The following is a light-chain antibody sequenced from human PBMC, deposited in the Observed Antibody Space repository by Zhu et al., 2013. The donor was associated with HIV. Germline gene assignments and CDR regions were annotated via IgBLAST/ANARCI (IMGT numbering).Light chain of an antibody. CDR1: SSNIGAGYD. V-gene: IGLV1-40*01. CDR3: QSYDSSLSGWV. J-gene: IGLJ3*02. Sequence: QSVLTQPPSVSGAPGQRVTISCTGTSSNIGAGYDVHWYQQLPGTAPKLLIYTSFNRPSGVPDRFSGSKSGTSASLAITGLQAEDEADYYCQSYDSSLSGWVFGGGTKLTVL. CDR2: TSF.